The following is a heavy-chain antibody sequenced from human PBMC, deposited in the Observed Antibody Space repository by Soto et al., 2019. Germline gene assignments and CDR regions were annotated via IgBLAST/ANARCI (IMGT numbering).Heavy chain of an antibody. CDR2: INDRGSI. D-gene: IGHD3-9*01. CDR3: ARESHDILTGPPWVWYFDL. Sequence: QVQLQQWGAGPLRPLETLSLTCGVSGGSFSGYYWAWIRQSPGKGLEWIGEINDRGSINYNPSLKSRFSIPVDTSKNHYSLNLRSVTAADTAVYYCARESHDILTGPPWVWYFDLWGRGTLVTV. V-gene: IGHV4-34*01. CDR1: GGSFSGYY. J-gene: IGHJ2*01.